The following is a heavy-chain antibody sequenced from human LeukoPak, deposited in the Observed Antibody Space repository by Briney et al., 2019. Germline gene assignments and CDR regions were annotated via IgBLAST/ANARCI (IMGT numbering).Heavy chain of an antibody. J-gene: IGHJ5*02. CDR1: GGSISSGLYS. Sequence: PSQTLSLTCDVSGGSISSGLYSWSWIRQPLGKGLEWIGYIYHTGSTYYDPSLRSRVTISVDTSKNQFSLKLSSVTAADTAVYYCARLVDTAMVTRWFDPWGQGTLVTVSS. CDR2: IYHTGST. CDR3: ARLVDTAMVTRWFDP. V-gene: IGHV4-30-2*02. D-gene: IGHD5-18*01.